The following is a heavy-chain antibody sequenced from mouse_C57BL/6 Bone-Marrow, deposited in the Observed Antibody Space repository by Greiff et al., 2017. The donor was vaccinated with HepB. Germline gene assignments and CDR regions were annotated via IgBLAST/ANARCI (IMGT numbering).Heavy chain of an antibody. CDR3: TGSSYDWYFDV. D-gene: IGHD1-1*01. V-gene: IGHV14-4*01. J-gene: IGHJ1*03. CDR1: GFNIKDDY. CDR2: IDPENGDT. Sequence: EVQGVESGAELVRPGASVKLSCTASGFNIKDDYMHWVKQRPEQGLEWIGWIDPENGDTEYASKFQGKATITADTSSNTAYLQLSSLTSEDTAVYYCTGSSYDWYFDVWGTGTTVTVSS.